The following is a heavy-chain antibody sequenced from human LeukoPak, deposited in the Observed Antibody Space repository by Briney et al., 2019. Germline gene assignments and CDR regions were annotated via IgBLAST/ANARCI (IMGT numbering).Heavy chain of an antibody. V-gene: IGHV3-7*01. CDR2: IKQDGSEK. J-gene: IGHJ3*02. D-gene: IGHD1-1*01. CDR1: GFTFSSYW. CDR3: ARDRYRLVPYDAFDI. Sequence: GGSLRLSCAASGFTFSSYWMSWVRQAPGEGLEWVANIKQDGSEKYYVDSVKGRFTISRDDAKNSLYLQMNSLRAEDTAVYYCARDRYRLVPYDAFDIWGQGTMVTVSS.